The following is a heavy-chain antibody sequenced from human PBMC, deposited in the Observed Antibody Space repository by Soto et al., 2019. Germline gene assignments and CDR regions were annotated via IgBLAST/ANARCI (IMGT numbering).Heavy chain of an antibody. V-gene: IGHV4-59*08. CDR2: IYYSGST. CDR3: ARTSSDFWSGPYYMDV. Sequence: PSETLSLTCTVSGGSTSSYYWSWIRQPPGKGLEWIGYIYYSGSTNYNPSLKSRVTISVDTSKNQFSLKLSSVTAADTAVYYCARTSSDFWSGPYYMDVWGKGTTVTVSS. D-gene: IGHD3-3*01. J-gene: IGHJ6*03. CDR1: GGSTSSYY.